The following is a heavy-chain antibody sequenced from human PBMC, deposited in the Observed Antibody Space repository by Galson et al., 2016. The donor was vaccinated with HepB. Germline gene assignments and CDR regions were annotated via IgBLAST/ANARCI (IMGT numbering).Heavy chain of an antibody. CDR1: GLTFTGYA. J-gene: IGHJ4*02. Sequence: SLRLSCAASGLTFTGYAIHWVRQAPGKGLEWVAVISYDGSNKYYADSVKGRFTISRDDSKNTLYLQMDSLSVEDTAIYYCASRAAWGQGTLVTVSS. V-gene: IGHV3-30*04. CDR3: ASRAA. D-gene: IGHD2-15*01. CDR2: ISYDGSNK.